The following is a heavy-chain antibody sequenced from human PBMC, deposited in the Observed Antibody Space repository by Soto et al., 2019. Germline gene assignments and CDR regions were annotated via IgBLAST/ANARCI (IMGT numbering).Heavy chain of an antibody. Sequence: GGSLRLSCAASGFTFSSYAMHWVRQAPGKGLEWVAVISYDGSNKYYADSVKGRFTISRDNSKNTLYLQMNSLRAEDTAVYYCARPRSSGYSPPWFDPWGQGTPVTVSS. CDR2: ISYDGSNK. J-gene: IGHJ5*02. D-gene: IGHD3-22*01. CDR3: ARPRSSGYSPPWFDP. V-gene: IGHV3-30-3*01. CDR1: GFTFSSYA.